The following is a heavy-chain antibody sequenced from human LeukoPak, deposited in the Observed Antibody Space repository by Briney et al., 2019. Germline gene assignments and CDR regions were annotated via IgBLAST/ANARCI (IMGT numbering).Heavy chain of an antibody. D-gene: IGHD6-13*01. Sequence: GASVKVSCKASGYTFTSYDINWVRQATGQGLEWMGWMNPNSGNTGYAQKFQGRVTMARNTSISTAYMELSSLRSEDTAVYYCARALYSSSWYSQVYYYYYMDVWGKGTTVTISS. CDR1: GYTFTSYD. J-gene: IGHJ6*03. V-gene: IGHV1-8*01. CDR3: ARALYSSSWYSQVYYYYYMDV. CDR2: MNPNSGNT.